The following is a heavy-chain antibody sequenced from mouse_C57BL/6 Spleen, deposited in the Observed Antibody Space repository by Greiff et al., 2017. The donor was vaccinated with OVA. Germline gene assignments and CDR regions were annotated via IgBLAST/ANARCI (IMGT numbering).Heavy chain of an antibody. CDR2: ISSGSSTI. V-gene: IGHV5-17*01. CDR3: ARLYGNYRGYFDV. J-gene: IGHJ1*03. D-gene: IGHD2-1*01. CDR1: GFTFSDYG. Sequence: EVQVVESGGGLVKPGGSLKLSCAASGFTFSDYGMHWVRQAPEKGLEWVAYISSGSSTIYYADTVKGRFTISRDNAKNTLFLQMTSLRSEDTAMYYCARLYGNYRGYFDVWGTGTTVTVSS.